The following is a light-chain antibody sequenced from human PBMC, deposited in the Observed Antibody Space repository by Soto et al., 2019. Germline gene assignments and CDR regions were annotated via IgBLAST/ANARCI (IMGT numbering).Light chain of an antibody. CDR1: SSDVGGYTY. J-gene: IGLJ1*01. Sequence: QSVLPQPASVSGSPGQAITISRTGTSSDVGGYTYVSWYQQHPGKAPKFIIYDVSNRPSGVSNRFSGSKSGNTASLTISGLQAEDEADYYCSSYTTSNTRQIVFGTGTKVTVL. CDR2: DVS. CDR3: SSYTTSNTRQIV. V-gene: IGLV2-14*01.